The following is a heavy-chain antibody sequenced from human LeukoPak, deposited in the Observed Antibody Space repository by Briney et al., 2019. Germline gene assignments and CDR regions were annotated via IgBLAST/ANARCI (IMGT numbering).Heavy chain of an antibody. CDR1: GFTFSSYS. V-gene: IGHV3-21*01. CDR2: ISGSSSYI. Sequence: KPGGSLRLSCAASGFTFSSYSMNWVRLAPGKGLEWVSSISGSSSYIYYADSVKGRFTISGDNAKNSLYLQMNSLRAEDTAVYYCATSLGVTGYCSSTSCYIDYWGQGTLVTVSS. D-gene: IGHD2-2*02. CDR3: ATSLGVTGYCSSTSCYIDY. J-gene: IGHJ4*02.